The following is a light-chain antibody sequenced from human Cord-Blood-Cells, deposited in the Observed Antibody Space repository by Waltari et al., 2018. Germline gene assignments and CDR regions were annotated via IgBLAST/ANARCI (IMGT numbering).Light chain of an antibody. V-gene: IGKV1-39*01. CDR3: QQSYSTPQT. CDR2: AAS. CDR1: QSISSY. Sequence: IHMTHSPSSLPASVGARVNITCRAIQSISSYLNWYQQKRGKSPKLLIYAASSLQSGVPERFSGSGSGTDFTLTISSLQPEDFATYYCQQSYSTPQTFGQGTKLEIK. J-gene: IGKJ2*01.